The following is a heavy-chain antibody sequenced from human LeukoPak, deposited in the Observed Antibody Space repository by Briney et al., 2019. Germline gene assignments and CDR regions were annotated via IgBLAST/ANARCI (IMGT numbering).Heavy chain of an antibody. CDR2: INPNSGGT. CDR3: ARIYSSGWYVGY. J-gene: IGHJ4*02. D-gene: IGHD6-19*01. V-gene: IGHV1-2*02. Sequence: ASVKVSCKAFGYXFTGYYIHWVRQAPGQGLEWMGWINPNSGGTNSAQKFQGRVTMTRDTSNSTAYMELSRLRSDDTAMYYCARIYSSGWYVGYWGQGTLVTVSS. CDR1: GYXFTGYY.